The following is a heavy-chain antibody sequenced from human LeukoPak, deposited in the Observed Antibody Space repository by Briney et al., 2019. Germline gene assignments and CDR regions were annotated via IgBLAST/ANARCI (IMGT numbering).Heavy chain of an antibody. V-gene: IGHV4-59*01. Sequence: SETLSLTCTVSGGSISRYYWSWIRQPPRKGLEWIGYIYYSGSTNYNPSLKSRVTISVDTSKNQFSLKLSSVTAADTAVYYCARDVRTYYDFWSGYPNWCDPWGQGTLVTVSS. CDR2: IYYSGST. J-gene: IGHJ5*02. CDR1: GGSISRYY. CDR3: ARDVRTYYDFWSGYPNWCDP. D-gene: IGHD3-3*01.